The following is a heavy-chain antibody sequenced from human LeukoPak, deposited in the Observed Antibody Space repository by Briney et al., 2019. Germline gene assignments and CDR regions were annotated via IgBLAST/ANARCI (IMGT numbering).Heavy chain of an antibody. CDR1: GGSISGNTYY. V-gene: IGHV4-34*01. J-gene: IGHJ4*02. Sequence: SETLSLTCTVSGGSISGNTYYWSWIRQPPGKGLEWIGEINHSGSPNYNPSLKSRVTISVDTSKNQFSLKLSSVTAADTAVYYCARGAMVKSRLDYWGQGTLVTVSS. CDR2: INHSGSP. CDR3: ARGAMVKSRLDY. D-gene: IGHD5-18*01.